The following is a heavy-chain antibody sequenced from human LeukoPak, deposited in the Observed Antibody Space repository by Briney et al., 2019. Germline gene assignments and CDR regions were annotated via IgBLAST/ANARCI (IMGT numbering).Heavy chain of an antibody. CDR2: INPNSGGT. D-gene: IGHD3-3*01. CDR3: ARDGRIFGVVGD. Sequence: ASVKVSCKAPGYTFTGYYMHWVRQAPGQGLEWMGWINPNSGGTNYAQKFQGRVTVTRDTSISTAYMELSRLRSDDTAVYYCARDGRIFGVVGDWGQGTLVTVSS. CDR1: GYTFTGYY. J-gene: IGHJ4*02. V-gene: IGHV1-2*02.